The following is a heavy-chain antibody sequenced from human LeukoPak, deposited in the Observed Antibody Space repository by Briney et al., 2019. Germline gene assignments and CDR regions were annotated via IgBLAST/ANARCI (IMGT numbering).Heavy chain of an antibody. CDR2: INPSGGST. J-gene: IGHJ5*02. CDR3: ARDACSGGSCYSGNWFDP. D-gene: IGHD2-15*01. Sequence: ASVKVSCKASGYTFTSYYMHWVRQAPGQGLEWMGIINPSGGSTSYAQKFQGRVTMTRDTSTSIVYMELSSLRSEDTAVYYCARDACSGGSCYSGNWFDPWGQGTLVTVSS. V-gene: IGHV1-46*01. CDR1: GYTFTSYY.